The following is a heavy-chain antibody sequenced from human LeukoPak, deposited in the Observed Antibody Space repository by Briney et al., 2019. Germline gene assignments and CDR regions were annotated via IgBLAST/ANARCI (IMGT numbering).Heavy chain of an antibody. CDR3: AGGSSWYYYYYYMDV. Sequence: PSETLSLTCTVSGGSISSGSYYWSWIRQPPGKGLEWIGYIYYSGSTNYNPSLKSRVTISVDTSKNQFSLKLSSVTAADTAVYYCAGGSSWYYYYYYMDVWGKGTTVTVSS. V-gene: IGHV4-61*01. CDR2: IYYSGST. D-gene: IGHD6-13*01. J-gene: IGHJ6*03. CDR1: GGSISSGSYY.